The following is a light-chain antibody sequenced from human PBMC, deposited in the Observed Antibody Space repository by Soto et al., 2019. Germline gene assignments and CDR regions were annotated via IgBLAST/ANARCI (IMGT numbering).Light chain of an antibody. CDR2: DAS. CDR1: QSVSRK. CDR3: QEYNSWPPRYT. Sequence: EIVMTQSPATLSVSPGERATLSCRASQSVSRKLAWYQQRPGQAPRLLVYDASTRATGIPGRFSGSGSGTDFTLTISSLQYEDFAVYYCQEYNSWPPRYTFGQGTKLEIK. J-gene: IGKJ2*01. V-gene: IGKV3-15*01.